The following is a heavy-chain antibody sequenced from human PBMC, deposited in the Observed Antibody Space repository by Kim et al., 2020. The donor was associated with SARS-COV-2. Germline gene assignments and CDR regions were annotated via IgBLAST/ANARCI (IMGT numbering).Heavy chain of an antibody. Sequence: APVKGRFTISRDDSKNTLYLQMNSLKTEDTAVYYCTTGFGLVGIAVAVNYWGQGTLVTVSS. CDR3: TTGFGLVGIAVAVNY. V-gene: IGHV3-15*01. D-gene: IGHD6-19*01. J-gene: IGHJ4*02.